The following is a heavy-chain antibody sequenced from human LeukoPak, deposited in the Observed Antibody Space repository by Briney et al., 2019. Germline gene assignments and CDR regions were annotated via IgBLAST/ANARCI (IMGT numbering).Heavy chain of an antibody. Sequence: GGSLRLSCAASGFSFSTFWMSWVRQAPGRGLEWVANIRQGGSETHYVDSVKGRFTISRDNAKNSLFLQLNSLRAEDTAVYYCARDRTYYDGSAYYDVFDVWGQGTMVTVSS. CDR2: IRQGGSET. CDR1: GFSFSTFW. V-gene: IGHV3-7*01. J-gene: IGHJ3*01. D-gene: IGHD3-22*01. CDR3: ARDRTYYDGSAYYDVFDV.